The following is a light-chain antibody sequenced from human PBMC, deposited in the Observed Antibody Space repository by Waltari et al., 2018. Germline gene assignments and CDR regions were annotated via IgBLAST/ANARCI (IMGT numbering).Light chain of an antibody. Sequence: QSVLTQPPSVSAAPGQRVTLSCPGGSSNIGNNYVSCYRQFPGTAPKLLIYENTERPSGIPGRFSGSKSGTSATMDITGLQAGDEADYYCGTWDSSLSGAVFGGGTHLTVL. CDR2: ENT. CDR3: GTWDSSLSGAV. V-gene: IGLV1-51*02. CDR1: SSNIGNNY. J-gene: IGLJ7*01.